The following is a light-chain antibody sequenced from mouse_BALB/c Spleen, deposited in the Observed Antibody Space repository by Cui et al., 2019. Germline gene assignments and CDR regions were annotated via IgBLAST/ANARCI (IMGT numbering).Light chain of an antibody. CDR2: KAS. J-gene: IGKJ2*01. CDR1: QNINVW. CDR3: QQGQSYPYT. Sequence: QMNQSPSSLSASLGDTITITCHASQNINVWLSWYQQKPGNIPKLLIYKASNLHTGVPSRFSGSGSGTGFTLTISSLQHEDIATYYCQQGQSYPYTFGGGTKLEIK. V-gene: IGKV11-125*01.